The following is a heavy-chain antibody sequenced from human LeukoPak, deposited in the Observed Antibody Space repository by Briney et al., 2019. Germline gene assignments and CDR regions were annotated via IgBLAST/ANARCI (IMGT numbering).Heavy chain of an antibody. CDR3: ARYIVASLPIY. J-gene: IGHJ4*02. Sequence: GGSLRLSCAASGFTFSNSAMSWVRQAPGKGLEWVSYISSSGSTIYYADSVKGRFTTSRDNAKNSLYLQMNSLRAEDTAVYYCARYIVASLPIYWGQGTLVTVSS. V-gene: IGHV3-11*01. CDR2: ISSSGSTI. CDR1: GFTFSNSA. D-gene: IGHD5-12*01.